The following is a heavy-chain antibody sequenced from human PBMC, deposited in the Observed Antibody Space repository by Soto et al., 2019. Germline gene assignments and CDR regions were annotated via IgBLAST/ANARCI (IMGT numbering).Heavy chain of an antibody. D-gene: IGHD6-13*01. J-gene: IGHJ6*02. CDR2: ISAYNGKT. CDR3: ARASEGIAAAGTVGYYYYYGMDV. CDR1: GYTFTSYG. V-gene: IGHV1-18*01. Sequence: QVQLVQSGAEVKKPGASVKVSCKASGYTFTSYGISWVRQAPGQGLEWMGWISAYNGKTNYAQKLQGRVTMTTDTSTSTAYMELRSLRSDDTAVYYCARASEGIAAAGTVGYYYYYGMDVWGQGTTVTVSS.